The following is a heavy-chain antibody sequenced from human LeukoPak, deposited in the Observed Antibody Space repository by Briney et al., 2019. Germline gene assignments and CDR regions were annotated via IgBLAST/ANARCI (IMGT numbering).Heavy chain of an antibody. V-gene: IGHV3-23*01. CDR1: GFTFSNFG. CDR2: IDGGGGST. J-gene: IGHJ4*02. CDR3: AKEGRSSGTTYFDY. Sequence: GGSLRLSCVVSGFTFSNFGMSWVRQAPGKGLEWVSAIDGGGGSTYYADSVKGRFTISRDNSKNTLYLQMNSLRGEDTAVYYCAKEGRSSGTTYFDYWGQGTLVTVSS. D-gene: IGHD1-1*01.